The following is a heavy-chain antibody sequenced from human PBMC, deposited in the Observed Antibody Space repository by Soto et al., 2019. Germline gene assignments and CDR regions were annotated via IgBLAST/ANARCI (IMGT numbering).Heavy chain of an antibody. CDR3: ARSPSSIAVVAKTGYYYYGMDF. CDR1: GGTFSSYA. Sequence: GASVKVSCKASGGTFSSYAISWVRQAPGQGLEWMGGIIPIFGTANYAQKFQGRVTITADESTSTAYMELSSLRSEDTAVYYCARSPSSIAVVAKTGYYYYGMDFWGQGTTVTVSS. CDR2: IIPIFGTA. J-gene: IGHJ6*02. D-gene: IGHD6-19*01. V-gene: IGHV1-69*13.